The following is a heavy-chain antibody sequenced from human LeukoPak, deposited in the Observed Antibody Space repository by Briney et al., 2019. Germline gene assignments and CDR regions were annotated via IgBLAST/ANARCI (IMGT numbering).Heavy chain of an antibody. Sequence: ASVKVSCKASGYTFTGYYMHWVRQAPGQGLEWVGRINPNSGGTNYAKKFQGRVTMTRDTSISTVYMDLSRLRSEHTAVYYCARDLERYCSSTSCYKGFDPWGQGTLVTVSP. CDR3: ARDLERYCSSTSCYKGFDP. CDR1: GYTFTGYY. CDR2: INPNSGGT. J-gene: IGHJ5*02. V-gene: IGHV1-2*06. D-gene: IGHD2-2*02.